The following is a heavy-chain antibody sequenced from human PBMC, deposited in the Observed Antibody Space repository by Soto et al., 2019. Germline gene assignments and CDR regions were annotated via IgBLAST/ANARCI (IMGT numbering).Heavy chain of an antibody. Sequence: SETLSLTCAVYGGSFSGYYWSWIRQPPGKGLEWIGEINHSGSTNYNPSLKSRVTISVDTSKNQFSLKLSSVTAADTAVYYCARKAKGRDQVYAIFYYYMDVWGKGTTVTVSS. CDR3: ARKAKGRDQVYAIFYYYMDV. V-gene: IGHV4-34*01. CDR2: INHSGST. D-gene: IGHD2-8*01. J-gene: IGHJ6*03. CDR1: GGSFSGYY.